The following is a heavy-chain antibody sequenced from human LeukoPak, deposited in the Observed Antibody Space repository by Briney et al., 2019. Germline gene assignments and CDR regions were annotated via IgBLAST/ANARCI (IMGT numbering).Heavy chain of an antibody. J-gene: IGHJ4*02. D-gene: IGHD2-2*01. CDR1: GYSFTSYG. CDR3: ARAKDIVVVPAAPLFDY. Sequence: ASVKVSCKASGYSFTSYGISWVQQAPGQGLEWMGWISAYNGNTNYAQKFQERVTMATDTSTSTAYMELRSLRSDDTAVYYCARAKDIVVVPAAPLFDYWGQGTLVTVSS. V-gene: IGHV1-18*01. CDR2: ISAYNGNT.